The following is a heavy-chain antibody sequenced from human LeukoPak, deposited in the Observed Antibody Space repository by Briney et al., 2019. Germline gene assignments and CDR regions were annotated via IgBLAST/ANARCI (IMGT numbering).Heavy chain of an antibody. D-gene: IGHD2-15*01. CDR2: IYPGDSDT. CDR3: ARAQYCSGGSCDLWVGPSYYMDV. J-gene: IGHJ6*03. V-gene: IGHV5-51*01. Sequence: GASLKISCKGSGSSFTSCWIGWVRQLPGKGLEWMGIIYPGDSDTRYSPSFQGQVTISADKSISTAYLQWSSLKASDTAMYYCARAQYCSGGSCDLWVGPSYYMDVWGKGTTVTVSS. CDR1: GSSFTSCW.